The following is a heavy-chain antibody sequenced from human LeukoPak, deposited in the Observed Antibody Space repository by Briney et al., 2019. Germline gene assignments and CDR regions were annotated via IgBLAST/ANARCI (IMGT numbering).Heavy chain of an antibody. D-gene: IGHD4-11*01. J-gene: IGHJ3*02. CDR1: GFTFSSYT. V-gene: IGHV3-23*01. Sequence: GGSLRLSCEVSGFTFSSYTMSWVRQAPGKGLEWVSSISNSGGRTYYADSVKGRFTISRDNSKNTLYLQMNSLRAEDTAVYYCASNTVSYFYAFDIWGQGTMVTVSS. CDR2: ISNSGGRT. CDR3: ASNTVSYFYAFDI.